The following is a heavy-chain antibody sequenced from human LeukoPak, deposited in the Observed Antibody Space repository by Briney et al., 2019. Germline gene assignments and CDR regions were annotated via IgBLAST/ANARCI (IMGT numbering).Heavy chain of an antibody. V-gene: IGHV3-48*01. J-gene: IGHJ6*03. D-gene: IGHD1-14*01. CDR2: ISSSSSTI. CDR1: GFTFSSYS. Sequence: PGGSLRLSCAASGFTFSSYSMNWVRQAPGKGLEWVSYISSSSSTIYYADSVKGRFTISRDNAKNSLYLQMNSLRAEDTAVYYCARDSAETYYYYYYMDVWGKGTTVTVSS. CDR3: ARDSAETYYYYYYMDV.